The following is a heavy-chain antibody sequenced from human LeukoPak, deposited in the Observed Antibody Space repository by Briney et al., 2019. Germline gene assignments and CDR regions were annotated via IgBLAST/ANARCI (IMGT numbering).Heavy chain of an antibody. CDR2: IKQDGSEK. CDR3: ARFGLAAAGLYYYYGMDV. D-gene: IGHD6-13*01. Sequence: GGSLRLSCAASGFTFSSYWMSWVRQAPGKGPEWVANIKQDGSEKYYVDSVKGRFTISGDNAKNSLYLQMNSLRAEDTAVYYCARFGLAAAGLYYYYGMDVWGQGTTVTVSS. J-gene: IGHJ6*02. V-gene: IGHV3-7*01. CDR1: GFTFSSYW.